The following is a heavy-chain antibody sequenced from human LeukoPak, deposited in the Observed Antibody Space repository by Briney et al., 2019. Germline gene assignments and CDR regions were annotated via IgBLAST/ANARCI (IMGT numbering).Heavy chain of an antibody. CDR1: GLTFDDYG. D-gene: IGHD5-18*01. V-gene: IGHV3-20*04. CDR3: ARHSSYSYGPYYTDV. CDR2: ISWNGGST. Sequence: AESLTLSCAASGLTFDDYGWSWISQAPGKGLEWVSRISWNGGSTGNADSVKVRFTFSKDNAKTSLYLQRNSLRAEDTALYSCARHSSYSYGPYYTDVWGKGSPVTVS. J-gene: IGHJ6*03.